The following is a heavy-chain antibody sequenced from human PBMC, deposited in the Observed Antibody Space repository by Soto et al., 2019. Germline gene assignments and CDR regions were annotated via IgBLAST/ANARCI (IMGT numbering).Heavy chain of an antibody. CDR2: IKSIRDGGTT. Sequence: GGSLRLSCAASGFTITDAWINWVRQAPGMGLERVGRIKSIRDGGTTDFAAPVKARFAISRDDSKNMVYLQINSLNTEDTAVYYFSTDSHFSSVFVRHDYWRHGAMVTVSS. CDR1: GFTITDAW. J-gene: IGHJ4*01. V-gene: IGHV3-15*07. CDR3: STDSHFSSVFVRHDY. D-gene: IGHD3-10*01.